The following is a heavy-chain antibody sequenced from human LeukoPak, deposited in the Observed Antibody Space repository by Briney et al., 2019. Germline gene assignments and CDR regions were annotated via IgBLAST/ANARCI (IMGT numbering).Heavy chain of an antibody. CDR1: GYTSTSNH. V-gene: IGHV1-8*01. J-gene: IGHJ4*02. CDR2: MNPYSGNT. CDR3: ARGLGIAAAVDY. D-gene: IGHD6-13*01. Sequence: GASVKVSCKASGYTSTSNHINWLRHATRQGLEWMGWMNPYSGNTDYAQKSQGRVTITRNTSISTAYMELSSLRSEDTAVYYCARGLGIAAAVDYWGQGTLVTVSS.